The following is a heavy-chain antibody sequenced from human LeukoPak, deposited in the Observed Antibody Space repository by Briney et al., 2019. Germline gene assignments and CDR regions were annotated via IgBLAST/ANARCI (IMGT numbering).Heavy chain of an antibody. Sequence: SETLSLTCTVSGGSISSSNYYWGWIRQPPGKGLEWIGSIYYSGTTFYNPSLKSRVTISVDTSKNQFSLKLSSVTAADTAVYYCARRVIIATLDYWGQGTLVTVSS. CDR2: IYYSGTT. CDR1: GGSISSSNYY. J-gene: IGHJ4*02. V-gene: IGHV4-39*01. D-gene: IGHD3-10*01. CDR3: ARRVIIATLDY.